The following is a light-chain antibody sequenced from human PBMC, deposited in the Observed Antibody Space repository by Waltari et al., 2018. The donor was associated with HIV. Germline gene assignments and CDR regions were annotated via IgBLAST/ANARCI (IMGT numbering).Light chain of an antibody. V-gene: IGKV3-15*01. Sequence: LLMTQSQATVSVSPGERVTLSCTASHSIFNNVAWHQQRRGQTPRLVIYGASTRVTGVPDRFSGSGSGTEFTLTISSVQSEDFALYFCQQYNDWLALTFGGGTKVEV. J-gene: IGKJ4*01. CDR2: GAS. CDR1: HSIFNN. CDR3: QQYNDWLALT.